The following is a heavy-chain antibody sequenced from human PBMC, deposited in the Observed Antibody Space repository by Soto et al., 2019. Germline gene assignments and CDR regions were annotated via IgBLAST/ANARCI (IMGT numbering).Heavy chain of an antibody. J-gene: IGHJ6*02. Sequence: QITLKESGPPLVRPTQSLTLTCTFSGFSLSTSGVGVGWIRQSPGKALEWLALIFWDDDKRYSPSLKSRLSITKGTSKNQVVLTMTKMDPVDAGTYYCTHHGYSSYGMDVWGQGTTVTVSS. D-gene: IGHD1-1*01. V-gene: IGHV2-5*02. CDR2: IFWDDDK. CDR3: THHGYSSYGMDV. CDR1: GFSLSTSGVG.